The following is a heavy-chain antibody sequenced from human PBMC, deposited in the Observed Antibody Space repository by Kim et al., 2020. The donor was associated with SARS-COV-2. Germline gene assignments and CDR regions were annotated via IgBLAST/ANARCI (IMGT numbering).Heavy chain of an antibody. D-gene: IGHD2-2*01. J-gene: IGHJ4*02. V-gene: IGHV1-58*01. Sequence: FQERVTITRDMSTSTAYMELSSLRSEDTAVYYCAAGAPYCSSTSCSNFDYWGQGTLVTVSS. CDR3: AAGAPYCSSTSCSNFDY.